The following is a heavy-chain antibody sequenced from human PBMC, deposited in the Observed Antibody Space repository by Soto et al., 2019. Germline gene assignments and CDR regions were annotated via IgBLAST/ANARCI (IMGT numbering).Heavy chain of an antibody. V-gene: IGHV3-33*01. CDR2: ILKDGSDQ. D-gene: IGHD4-17*01. Sequence: QVQLAESGGGAVQPGRSLRLSCAATGFTCSNYGMHWVRQAPGKGMEWVAVILKDGSDQKYADSMESRFTISRDNSENTLYPHMNSLRAEGTAVYYCARDDDYPVNAFDYWGQGTLVSVSS. J-gene: IGHJ4*02. CDR3: ARDDDYPVNAFDY. CDR1: GFTCSNYG.